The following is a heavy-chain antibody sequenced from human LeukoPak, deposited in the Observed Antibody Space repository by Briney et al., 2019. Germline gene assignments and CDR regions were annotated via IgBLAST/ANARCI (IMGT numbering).Heavy chain of an antibody. D-gene: IGHD6-13*01. Sequence: GGSLRLSCAASGFTFSSYGMHWVRQAPGKGLEWVAVISYDGSNKYYADSVKGRFTISRDNTKNSVYLQMNSLRVEDTAVYYCARQPFDYRGQGTLVTVSS. J-gene: IGHJ4*02. CDR1: GFTFSSYG. CDR3: ARQPFDY. CDR2: ISYDGSNK. V-gene: IGHV3-30*03.